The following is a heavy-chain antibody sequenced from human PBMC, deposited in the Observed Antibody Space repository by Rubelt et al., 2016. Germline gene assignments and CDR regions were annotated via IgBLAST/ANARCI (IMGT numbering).Heavy chain of an antibody. CDR2: ISKHGEYT. CDR3: VRSRTIFGVVIPYYFDY. J-gene: IGHJ4*02. V-gene: IGHV3-74*01. CDR1: GLIFTDYW. D-gene: IGHD3-3*01. Sequence: ESGGGLVQPGGSLRLSCTASGLIFTDYWFHWVRQAPGKGLVWVSHISKHGEYTAYADSVKGRFTISRDNARNTLYLQMNSLRAEDTAVYYCVRSRTIFGVVIPYYFDYWGQGSLVTVSS.